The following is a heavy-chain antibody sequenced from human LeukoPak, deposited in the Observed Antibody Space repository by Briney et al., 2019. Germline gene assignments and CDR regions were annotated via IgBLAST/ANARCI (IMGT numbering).Heavy chain of an antibody. V-gene: IGHV4-38-2*02. J-gene: IGHJ4*02. CDR1: GYSISSGYY. CDR2: IYHSGST. Sequence: SETLSLTCTVSGYSISSGYYWGWIRPPPGKGLEWIGSIYHSGSTYYNPSLKSRVTISVDTSKNQFSLKLSSVTAADTAVYYCARDYTIFGVVIVRPLYYFDYWGQGTLVTVSS. D-gene: IGHD3-3*01. CDR3: ARDYTIFGVVIVRPLYYFDY.